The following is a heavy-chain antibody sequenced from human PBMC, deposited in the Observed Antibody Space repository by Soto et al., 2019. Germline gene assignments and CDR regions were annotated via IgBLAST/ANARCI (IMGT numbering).Heavy chain of an antibody. D-gene: IGHD1-26*01. CDR1: GYTFTSYG. Sequence: QVQLVQSGAEVKKPGASVKVSCKASGYTFTSYGLSWVRQAPGQGLEWMGWISAYNGDTNYAQKFQSRVTVTTDTSTSTAYMELRSLKSDDTAVYYCARVGSYFFGFDYWGQGTLVTVSS. CDR3: ARVGSYFFGFDY. V-gene: IGHV1-18*01. CDR2: ISAYNGDT. J-gene: IGHJ4*02.